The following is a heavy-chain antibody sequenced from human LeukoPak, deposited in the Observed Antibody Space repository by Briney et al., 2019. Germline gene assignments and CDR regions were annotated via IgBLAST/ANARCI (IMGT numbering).Heavy chain of an antibody. CDR2: INHSGST. V-gene: IGHV4-34*01. CDR3: ARVNWTLDY. Sequence: PSETLSLTCAVYGGSFSGYYWSWIRQPPGKGLEWIGEINHSGSTNYNPSLKSRVTISVDTSKNQFSLKLSSVTAADTVVYYCARVNWTLDYWGQGTLVTVSS. CDR1: GGSFSGYY. J-gene: IGHJ4*02. D-gene: IGHD1-20*01.